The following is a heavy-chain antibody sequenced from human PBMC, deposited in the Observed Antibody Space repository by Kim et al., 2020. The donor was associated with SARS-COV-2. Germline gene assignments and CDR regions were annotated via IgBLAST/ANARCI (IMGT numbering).Heavy chain of an antibody. CDR1: EFTFSTYA. J-gene: IGHJ2*01. Sequence: GGSLRLSCAASEFTFSTYAMSWIRQSPEKGLEWVSTISATTYYADSVRGRFTISRDNSKSTLYLQMNSLRAEDAAVYYCAKLVKVPAGGWYFDLWGRGT. CDR3: AKLVKVPAGGWYFDL. D-gene: IGHD2-2*01. V-gene: IGHV3-23*01. CDR2: ISATT.